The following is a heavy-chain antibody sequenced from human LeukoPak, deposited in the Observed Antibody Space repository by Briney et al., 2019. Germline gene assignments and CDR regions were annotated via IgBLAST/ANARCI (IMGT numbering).Heavy chain of an antibody. CDR2: INPNSGGT. Sequence: ASVKVSCKASGYTFTGYYMHWVRQAPGQGLEWMGWINPNSGGTNYAQKFQGRVTMTRDTSISTAYMELSRLRSDDTAVYYCAXXXXYSYGYYYYMDVWGKGTTVTVSS. CDR3: AXXXXYSYGYYYYMDV. D-gene: IGHD5-18*01. CDR1: GYTFTGYY. J-gene: IGHJ6*03. V-gene: IGHV1-2*02.